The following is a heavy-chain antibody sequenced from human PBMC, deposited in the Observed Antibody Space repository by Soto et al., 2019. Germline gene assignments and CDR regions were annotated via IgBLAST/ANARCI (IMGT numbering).Heavy chain of an antibody. CDR1: GGTFSHYT. J-gene: IGHJ1*01. CDR3: ARSNTSSLYPPEYFQN. Sequence: SVKVSCKASGGTFSHYTINWVRQAPGQGLEWMGGLIPVFGTENYAQKFQGRVTITADTSSTTAYMELSSLTSDDTAMYYCARSNTSSLYPPEYFQNWGQGALVTVSS. D-gene: IGHD3-16*01. V-gene: IGHV1-69*06. CDR2: LIPVFGTE.